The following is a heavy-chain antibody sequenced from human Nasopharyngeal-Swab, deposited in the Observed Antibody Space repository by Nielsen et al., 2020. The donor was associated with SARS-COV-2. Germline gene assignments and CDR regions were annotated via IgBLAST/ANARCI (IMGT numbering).Heavy chain of an antibody. CDR3: SSLLSPPFLPP. J-gene: IGHJ5*02. CDR2: IYYSGST. Sequence: WIRQPPGKGLEWIGSIYYSGSTHYNPSLKSRVTISVDTSKNQFSLKLSSVTAADTAVYPFSSLLSPPFLPPWGQGTLVTVSS. V-gene: IGHV4-39*07.